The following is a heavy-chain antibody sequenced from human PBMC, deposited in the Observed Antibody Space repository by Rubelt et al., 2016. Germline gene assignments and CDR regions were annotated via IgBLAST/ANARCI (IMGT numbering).Heavy chain of an antibody. V-gene: IGHV4-34*01. CDR1: GGSFSGYY. Sequence: QVQLQQWGAGLLKPSETLSLTCAVYGGSFSGYYWSWIRQPPGKGLEWIGEINHSGSTNYNPSPKSRLPISVDTPKNQFSLKLSSVTAADTAVYYCAPRGNYYDSSGIAGMDVWGQGTTVTVSS. J-gene: IGHJ6*02. CDR2: INHSGST. D-gene: IGHD3-22*01. CDR3: APRGNYYDSSGIAGMDV.